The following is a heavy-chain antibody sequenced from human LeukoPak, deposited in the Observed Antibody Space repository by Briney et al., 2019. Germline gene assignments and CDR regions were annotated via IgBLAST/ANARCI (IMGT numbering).Heavy chain of an antibody. V-gene: IGHV1-69*13. CDR2: IIPIFGTA. CDR3: AGGYCSSTSCLWGFRYYYMDV. CDR1: GGTFSSYA. J-gene: IGHJ6*03. Sequence: SVKVSCKASGGTFSSYAISWVRQAPGQGLEWMGGIIPIFGTANYAQKFQGRVTITADESTSTAYMELSSLRSEDTAVYYCAGGYCSSTSCLWGFRYYYMDVWGKGTTVTVS. D-gene: IGHD2-2*01.